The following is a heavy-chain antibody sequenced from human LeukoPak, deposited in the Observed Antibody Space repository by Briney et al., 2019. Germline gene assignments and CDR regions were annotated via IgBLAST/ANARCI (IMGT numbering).Heavy chain of an antibody. V-gene: IGHV3-23*01. J-gene: IGHJ4*02. CDR3: AKDRDRNYYDILTGYYQYGDYFDY. D-gene: IGHD3-9*01. CDR2: IGGSGDIT. CDR1: GFTFSNYA. Sequence: PGGSLRLSCAASGFTFSNYAMTWVRQPPGKGLEWVSVIGGSGDITYYADSVKGRFTISRDNSKNTVYLQMNSLRAEDTAVYYCAKDRDRNYYDILTGYYQYGDYFDYWGQGTLVTVSS.